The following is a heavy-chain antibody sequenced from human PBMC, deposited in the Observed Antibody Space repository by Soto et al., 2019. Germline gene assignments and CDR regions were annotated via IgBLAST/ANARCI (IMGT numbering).Heavy chain of an antibody. CDR2: ISGSGGST. CDR1: GFTFSSYA. Sequence: PGGSLRLSCAASGFTFSSYAMIWVRQAPGKGLEWVSAISGSGGSTYYADSVKGRFTISRDNSKNTLYLQMNSLRAEDTAVYYCAKDPPKYSSGWYDYWGQGTLVTVSS. J-gene: IGHJ4*02. D-gene: IGHD6-19*01. V-gene: IGHV3-23*01. CDR3: AKDPPKYSSGWYDY.